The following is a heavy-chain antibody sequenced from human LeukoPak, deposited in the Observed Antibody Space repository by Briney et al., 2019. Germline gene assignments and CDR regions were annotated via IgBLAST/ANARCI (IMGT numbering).Heavy chain of an antibody. D-gene: IGHD5-24*01. V-gene: IGHV3-53*01. CDR3: TRLRWD. CDR2: IPSGHTT. Sequence: PGGSLRLSCTVSGFTVSSNSMSWVRQAPGKGLEWVSGIIPSGHTTYYADSVRGRFTISRDNSRNTLYLQMNSLRAEDTAVYYCTRLRWDWGQGTLVTVSS. CDR1: GFTVSSNS. J-gene: IGHJ4*02.